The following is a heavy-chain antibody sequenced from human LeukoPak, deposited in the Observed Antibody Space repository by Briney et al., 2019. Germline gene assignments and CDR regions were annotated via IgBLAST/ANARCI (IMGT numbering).Heavy chain of an antibody. CDR2: IYHSGST. J-gene: IGHJ4*02. CDR3: ARFTVTTGYFDY. CDR1: GDSISSGGYS. V-gene: IGHV4-30-2*01. D-gene: IGHD4-17*01. Sequence: SQTLSLTCAVSGDSISSGGYSWSWIRQPPGKGLEWIGDIYHSGSTYYNPSLKSRITMSVDRSKNQFSLKLNSVTAADTAVYYCARFTVTTGYFDYWGQGTLVTVSS.